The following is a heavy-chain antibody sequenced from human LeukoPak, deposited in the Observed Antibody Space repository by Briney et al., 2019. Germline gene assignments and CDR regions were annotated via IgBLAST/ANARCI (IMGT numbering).Heavy chain of an antibody. V-gene: IGHV3-7*01. D-gene: IGHD3-22*01. J-gene: IGHJ5*02. CDR3: ARTPNYYDSSGYYLTGFDP. CDR1: GFTFSSYW. CDR2: IKQDGSEK. Sequence: GGSLRLSCAASGFTFSSYWMSWVRQAPGKGLEWVANIKQDGSEKYYVDSVKGRFTISRDNAKNSLYLQMNSLRAEDTAVYYCARTPNYYDSSGYYLTGFDPWGQGTLVTVSS.